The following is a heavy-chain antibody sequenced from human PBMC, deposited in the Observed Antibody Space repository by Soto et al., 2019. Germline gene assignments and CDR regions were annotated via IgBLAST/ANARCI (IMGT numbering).Heavy chain of an antibody. D-gene: IGHD3-3*01. CDR3: ARGGVSTRTFDY. Sequence: KVSCKASGYTFTSYDIAWVRQMPGKGLELMGIIYPSDSDTRYRPSFQGQVTISADKSISSAYLQWSSLRASDTAMYYCARGGVSTRTFDYWGQGTPVTVSS. CDR1: GYTFTSYD. J-gene: IGHJ4*02. CDR2: IYPSDSDT. V-gene: IGHV5-51*01.